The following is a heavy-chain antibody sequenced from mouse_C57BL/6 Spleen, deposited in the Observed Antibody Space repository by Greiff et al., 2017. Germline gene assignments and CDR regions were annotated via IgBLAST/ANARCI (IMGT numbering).Heavy chain of an antibody. CDR3: AREGGQLRVRFAY. V-gene: IGHV1-80*01. D-gene: IGHD3-2*02. Sequence: QVQLQQSGAELVKPGASVTISCKASGYAFSSYWMNWVKQRPGKGLEWIGQIYPGDGDTNYNGKFKGKATLTADKSSSTAYMQLSSLTSEDSAVYFGAREGGQLRVRFAYWGKGTLVTVSA. J-gene: IGHJ3*01. CDR2: IYPGDGDT. CDR1: GYAFSSYW.